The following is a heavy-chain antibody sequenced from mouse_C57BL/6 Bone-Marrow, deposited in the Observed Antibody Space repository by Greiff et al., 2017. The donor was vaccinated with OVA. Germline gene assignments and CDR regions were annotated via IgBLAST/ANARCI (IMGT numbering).Heavy chain of an antibody. CDR1: GYTFTDYN. Sequence: EVQLQQSGPELVKPGASVKMSCKASGYTFTDYNMHWVKQSHGKSLEWIGYINPNNGGTSYNQKFKGKATLTVNKSSSAAYMELRSLTSEDSAVCYCARGYYGSSLDYWGQGTTLTVSS. J-gene: IGHJ2*01. CDR3: ARGYYGSSLDY. CDR2: INPNNGGT. V-gene: IGHV1-22*01. D-gene: IGHD1-1*01.